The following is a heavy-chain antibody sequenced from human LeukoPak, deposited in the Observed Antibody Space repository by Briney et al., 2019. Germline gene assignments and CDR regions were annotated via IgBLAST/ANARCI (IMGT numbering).Heavy chain of an antibody. CDR3: ARRSRWLGDYFDY. D-gene: IGHD2-2*01. CDR1: GGSISSYY. J-gene: IGHJ4*02. V-gene: IGHV4-59*08. CDR2: IYYSGST. Sequence: PSETLSLTCTVSGGSISSYYWSWIRQPPGKGLEWIGYIYYSGSTNYNPSLKSRVTISVDTSKNQFSLKLSFVTAADTAVYYCARRSRWLGDYFDYWGQGTLVTVSS.